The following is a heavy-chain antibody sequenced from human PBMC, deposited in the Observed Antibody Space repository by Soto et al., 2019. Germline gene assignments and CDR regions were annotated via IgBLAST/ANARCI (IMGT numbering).Heavy chain of an antibody. D-gene: IGHD3-10*01. V-gene: IGHV3-33*01. Sequence: GGSLRLSCAASGFTFSSYGMHWVRQAPGKGLEWVAVIWYDGSNKYYADSVKGRFTISRDNSKNTLYLQMNSLRAEDTAVYYCARAPLWFGESNAFDIWGQGTMVT. CDR1: GFTFSSYG. CDR2: IWYDGSNK. J-gene: IGHJ3*02. CDR3: ARAPLWFGESNAFDI.